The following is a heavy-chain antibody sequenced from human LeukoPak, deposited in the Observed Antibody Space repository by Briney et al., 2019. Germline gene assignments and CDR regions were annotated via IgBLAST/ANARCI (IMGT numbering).Heavy chain of an antibody. Sequence: EASVKVSCKASGYTFTDYYMHWVRQAPGQGLEWMGIINPSGGSTSYAQKFQGRVTMTRDMSTSTVYMELSSLRSEDTAVYYCARDSGETTDIVGATNLFDYWGQGTLVTVSS. CDR2: INPSGGST. D-gene: IGHD1-26*01. J-gene: IGHJ4*02. V-gene: IGHV1-46*01. CDR1: GYTFTDYY. CDR3: ARDSGETTDIVGATNLFDY.